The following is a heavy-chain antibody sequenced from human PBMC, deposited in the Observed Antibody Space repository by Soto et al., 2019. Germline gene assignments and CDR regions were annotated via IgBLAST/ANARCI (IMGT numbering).Heavy chain of an antibody. Sequence: QVQLVESGGGVVHPGESLRLSCATSGFTFVNFALHWVRQVPGKGLEWVAGISYDATKEYYADSVKGQFIISRDSSKNTVFLQMNDLSPEDTAVYFCAREGPLDIWSGLGLDYWGQGTLVTVSS. CDR1: GFTFVNFA. D-gene: IGHD3-3*01. J-gene: IGHJ4*02. CDR2: ISYDATKE. CDR3: AREGPLDIWSGLGLDY. V-gene: IGHV3-30-3*01.